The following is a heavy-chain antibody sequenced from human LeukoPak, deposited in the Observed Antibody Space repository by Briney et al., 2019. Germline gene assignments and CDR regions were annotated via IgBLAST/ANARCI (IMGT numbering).Heavy chain of an antibody. Sequence: SETLSLTCAVYGGSFSGYYWSWIRQPPGKGLEWIGEINHSGSTNYNPSLKSRVTISVDTSKNQFSLKLSSVTAADTAVYYCARVPKIRITVFGVAYQKRYYFDYWGQGTLVTVSS. V-gene: IGHV4-34*01. CDR1: GGSFSGYY. J-gene: IGHJ4*02. CDR2: INHSGST. CDR3: ARVPKIRITVFGVAYQKRYYFDY. D-gene: IGHD3-3*01.